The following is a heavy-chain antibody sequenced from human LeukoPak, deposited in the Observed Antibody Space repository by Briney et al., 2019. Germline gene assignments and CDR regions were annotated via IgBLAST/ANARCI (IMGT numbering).Heavy chain of an antibody. Sequence: PGGSLRLSCAASGFTFSSYSMNWVRQARGKGLEWVSSISSSSSYIYYADSVKGRFTISRDNAKNSLYLQMNSLRAEDTAVYYCAREEVGATPPDYWGQGTLVTVSS. CDR2: ISSSSSYI. V-gene: IGHV3-21*01. D-gene: IGHD1-26*01. CDR1: GFTFSSYS. J-gene: IGHJ4*02. CDR3: AREEVGATPPDY.